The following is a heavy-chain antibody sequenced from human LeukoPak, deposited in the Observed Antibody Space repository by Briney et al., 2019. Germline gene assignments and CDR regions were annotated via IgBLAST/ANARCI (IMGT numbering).Heavy chain of an antibody. V-gene: IGHV3-30*02. J-gene: IGHJ4*02. Sequence: GGSLRLSCAASGFTFSTCGMHWVRQSPGKGLEWVAFIRYDGNNQYYADSVKGRFTISRDNSKNTLSLQMSSLRPEDTAMYYCGKDLGLRGIYGPRGGKTIDYWGQGTLVTVSS. D-gene: IGHD2-21*01. CDR1: GFTFSTCG. CDR3: GKDLGLRGIYGPRGGKTIDY. CDR2: IRYDGNNQ.